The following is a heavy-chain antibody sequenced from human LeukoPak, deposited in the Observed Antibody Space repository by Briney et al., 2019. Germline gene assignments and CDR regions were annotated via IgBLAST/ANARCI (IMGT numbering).Heavy chain of an antibody. CDR3: TRYYYDSSGYYYLFDY. V-gene: IGHV3-73*01. CDR2: IRSKANSYAT. Sequence: PGGSLRLSCAASGFTFSGSALHWVRQAPGKGLEWVGRIRSKANSYATAYAASVKGRFTISRDDSQNTAYLQMNSLKTEDTAVYYCTRYYYDSSGYYYLFDYWGQGTLVTVSS. D-gene: IGHD3-22*01. J-gene: IGHJ4*02. CDR1: GFTFSGSA.